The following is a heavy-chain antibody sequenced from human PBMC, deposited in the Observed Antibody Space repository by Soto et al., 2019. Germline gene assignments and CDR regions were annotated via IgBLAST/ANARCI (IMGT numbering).Heavy chain of an antibody. CDR3: ARDFAWAFDY. J-gene: IGHJ4*02. V-gene: IGHV3-48*02. D-gene: IGHD1-26*01. Sequence: EVQLVESGGGLVRPGGSLRLSCVASGFTFSSYSMNWVRQAPGKGLEWVSYISTGSRTIHYADSVKGRFTISRDNAKNSMYLQMNSLRDEDTAVYYCARDFAWAFDYWGQGTLLTVSP. CDR1: GFTFSSYS. CDR2: ISTGSRTI.